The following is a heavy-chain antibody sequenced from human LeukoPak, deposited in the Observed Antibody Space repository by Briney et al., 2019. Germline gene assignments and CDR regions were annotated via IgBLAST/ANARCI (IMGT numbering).Heavy chain of an antibody. D-gene: IGHD6-13*01. CDR3: ARRGIAAAPGVDP. Sequence: SETLSLTCAVYGGSFSGYYWSWIRQPPGKGLEWIGEINHSGGTNYNPSLKSRVTLSVDTSKNQFSLKLSSVTAADTAVYYCARRGIAAAPGVDPWGQGTLVTFSS. V-gene: IGHV4-34*01. CDR1: GGSFSGYY. CDR2: INHSGGT. J-gene: IGHJ5*02.